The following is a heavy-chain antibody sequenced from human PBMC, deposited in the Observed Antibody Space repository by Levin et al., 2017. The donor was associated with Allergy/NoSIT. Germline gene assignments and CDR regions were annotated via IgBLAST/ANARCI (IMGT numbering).Heavy chain of an antibody. CDR1: GFTFSSYS. J-gene: IGHJ6*03. CDR3: ARYPAWQLGDWLPHPYYYYYMDG. Sequence: KAGGSLRLSCAASGFTFSSYSMNWVRQAPGKGLEWVSSISSSSSYIYYADSVKGRFTISRDNAKNSLYLQMNSLRAEDTAVYYCARYPAWQLGDWLPHPYYYYYMDGWGKGTTVTVSS. V-gene: IGHV3-21*01. D-gene: IGHD3-9*01. CDR2: ISSSSSYI.